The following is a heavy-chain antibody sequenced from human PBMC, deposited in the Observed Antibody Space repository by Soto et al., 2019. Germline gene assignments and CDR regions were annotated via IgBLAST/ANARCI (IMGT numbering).Heavy chain of an antibody. Sequence: GASVKVSCKASGYTFTSYGIGWVRQAPGQGLEWMGWISAYNGNTNYAQKLQGRVTMTTDTSTSTAYMELRSLRSDDTAVYYCARDGNDYGDYVVSDYWGQGTLVTVSS. V-gene: IGHV1-18*01. J-gene: IGHJ4*02. D-gene: IGHD4-17*01. CDR2: ISAYNGNT. CDR3: ARDGNDYGDYVVSDY. CDR1: GYTFTSYG.